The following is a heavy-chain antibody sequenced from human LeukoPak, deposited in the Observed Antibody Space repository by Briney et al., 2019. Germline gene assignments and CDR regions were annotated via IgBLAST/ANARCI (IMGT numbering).Heavy chain of an antibody. Sequence: PSETLSLTCTVSGGSISSYYWSWIRQPAGKGLEWIGRIYTSGSTNYNPSLKSRVTMSVDTSKNQFSLKLSSVTAADTAVYYCARVSYDSSGPLFAFDIWGQGTMVTVSS. CDR2: IYTSGST. J-gene: IGHJ3*02. D-gene: IGHD3-22*01. V-gene: IGHV4-4*07. CDR1: GGSISSYY. CDR3: ARVSYDSSGPLFAFDI.